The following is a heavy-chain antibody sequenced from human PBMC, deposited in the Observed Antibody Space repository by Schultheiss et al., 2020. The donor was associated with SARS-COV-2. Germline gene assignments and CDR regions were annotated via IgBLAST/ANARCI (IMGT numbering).Heavy chain of an antibody. D-gene: IGHD6-6*01. CDR1: GYSISSGYY. CDR2: IYHSGST. Sequence: SQTLSLTCTVSGYSISSGYYWGWIRQPPGKGLEWIGEIYHSGSTNYNPSLKSRVTISVDTSKNQFSLKVSSVTAADTAVYYCARGGAARQPPPVWGQGTLVTVSS. CDR3: ARGGAARQPPPV. V-gene: IGHV4-38-2*02. J-gene: IGHJ4*02.